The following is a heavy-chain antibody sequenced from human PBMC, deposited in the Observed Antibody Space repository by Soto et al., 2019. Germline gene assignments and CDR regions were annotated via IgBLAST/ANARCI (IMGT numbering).Heavy chain of an antibody. V-gene: IGHV3-30-3*01. CDR2: ISSDGSNK. D-gene: IGHD1-26*01. Sequence: QVQLVESGGGVVQPGRSLSLSCAVSGFTFSSHAMHWVRQAPGKGLEWVALISSDGSNKHYADSVKGRFTTSRDNSKNTMYLQMNSLRVEDTAVYYCARDDEGGSDCDLGYWGQGALVTVSS. CDR1: GFTFSSHA. J-gene: IGHJ4*02. CDR3: ARDDEGGSDCDLGY.